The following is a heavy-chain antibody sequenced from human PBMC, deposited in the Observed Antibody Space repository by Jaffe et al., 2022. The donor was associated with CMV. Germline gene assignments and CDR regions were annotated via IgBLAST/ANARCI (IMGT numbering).Heavy chain of an antibody. CDR1: GGSISSYY. J-gene: IGHJ5*02. Sequence: QVQLQESGPGLVKPSETLSLTCTVSGGSISSYYWSWIRQPPGKGLEWIGYIYYSGSTNYNPSLKSRVTISVDTSKNQFSLKLSSVTAADTAVYYCARGQQLVRRGWFDPWGQGTLVTVSS. CDR3: ARGQQLVRRGWFDP. CDR2: IYYSGST. V-gene: IGHV4-59*01. D-gene: IGHD6-6*01.